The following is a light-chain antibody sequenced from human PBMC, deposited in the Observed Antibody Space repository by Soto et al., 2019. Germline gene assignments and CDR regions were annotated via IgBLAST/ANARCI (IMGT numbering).Light chain of an antibody. CDR1: QSACSY. CDR3: QQRSDWPWT. J-gene: IGKJ1*01. V-gene: IGKV3-11*01. Sequence: IVLTQSPATLSLSPGERATLSWRARQSACSYLAWFKQKPGPAPRLLSDDASNRATGSPARCSASGTGTYCTRTSSSLEPADFAVDECQQRSDWPWTFGQGTKVDIK. CDR2: DAS.